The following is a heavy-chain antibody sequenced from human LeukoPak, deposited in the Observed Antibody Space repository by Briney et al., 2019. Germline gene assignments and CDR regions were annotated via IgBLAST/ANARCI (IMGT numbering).Heavy chain of an antibody. CDR2: IYYSGST. CDR1: GGSISSYY. V-gene: IGHV4-59*12. CDR3: VIAVAVDVDY. D-gene: IGHD6-19*01. Sequence: SETLSLTCTVSGGSISSYYWSWIRQPPGKGLEWIGYIYYSGSTNYNPSLKSRVTISVDTSKNQFSLKLSSVTAADTAVYYCVIAVAVDVDYWGQGTLVTVSS. J-gene: IGHJ4*02.